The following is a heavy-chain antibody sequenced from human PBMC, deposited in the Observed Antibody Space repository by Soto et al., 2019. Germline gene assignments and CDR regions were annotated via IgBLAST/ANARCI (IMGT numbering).Heavy chain of an antibody. V-gene: IGHV1-3*01. CDR3: ALSSGWNFYFDC. D-gene: IGHD6-19*01. J-gene: IGHJ4*02. CDR1: GYTITSYS. CDR2: INAGNGNT. Sequence: ASVKVSCKASGYTITSYSMHWVRQAPGQMLEWMGWINAGNGNTKYSQKFQGRVTITRDTSASTAYMELSSLRSEDTAVYYCALSSGWNFYFDCWGQGTLVTVSS.